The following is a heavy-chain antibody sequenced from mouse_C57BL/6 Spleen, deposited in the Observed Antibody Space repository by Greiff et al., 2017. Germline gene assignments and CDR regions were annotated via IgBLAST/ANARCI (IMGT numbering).Heavy chain of an antibody. Sequence: EVQVVESGPGLVKPSQSLSLTCSVTGYSITSGYYWNWIRQFPGNKLEWMGYISYDGSNNYNPSLKNRISITRDTSKNQFFLKLNSVTTEDTATYYCARDNDYDGYYFDYWGQGTTLTVSS. CDR2: ISYDGSN. D-gene: IGHD2-4*01. J-gene: IGHJ2*01. V-gene: IGHV3-6*01. CDR1: GYSITSGYY. CDR3: ARDNDYDGYYFDY.